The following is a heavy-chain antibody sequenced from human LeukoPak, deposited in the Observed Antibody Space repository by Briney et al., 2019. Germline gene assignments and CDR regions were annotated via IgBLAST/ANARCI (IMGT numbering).Heavy chain of an antibody. CDR3: TRYSSGYYHFDY. J-gene: IGHJ4*02. CDR1: GFTFSGST. V-gene: IGHV3-73*01. Sequence: PGGSLRLSCAASGFTFSGSTIHWVRQASGKGLEWVGRIKSKGNSYATAYAASMQGRFTISRDDSRNTAYLQMTSLRTEDTAVYYCTRYSSGYYHFDYWGQGTLVTVSS. D-gene: IGHD3-22*01. CDR2: IKSKGNSYAT.